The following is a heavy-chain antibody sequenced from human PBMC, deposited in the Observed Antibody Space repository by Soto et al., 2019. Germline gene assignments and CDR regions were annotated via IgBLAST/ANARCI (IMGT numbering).Heavy chain of an antibody. V-gene: IGHV3-33*01. D-gene: IGHD6-13*01. CDR1: GFTFNNYG. CDR2: IWNDGSNS. Sequence: QVQLVESGGGVVQPGRSLRLSCAASGFTFNNYGMHWVRQAPGKGLEWLAVIWNDGSNSYYANSVKGRFTISRDNSKNTLDLQMSSRRAEDTAVYYCARRQIPPPTRGAAKARGGMDVWGQGTTVTVSS. J-gene: IGHJ6*02. CDR3: ARRQIPPPTRGAAKARGGMDV.